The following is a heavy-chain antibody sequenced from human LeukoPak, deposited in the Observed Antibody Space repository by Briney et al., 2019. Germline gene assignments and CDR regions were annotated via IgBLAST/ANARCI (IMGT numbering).Heavy chain of an antibody. D-gene: IGHD3-3*01. CDR1: GFTFDDYT. J-gene: IGHJ6*02. V-gene: IGHV3-43*01. CDR3: AKDFYGFGVVTYYYYGMDV. Sequence: GGSLRLSCAASGFTFDDYTMHWVRQAPGKGLEWVSLISWDGGSTYYADSVKGRFTISRDNSKNSLYLQMNSLRTEDTALYYCAKDFYGFGVVTYYYYGMDVWGQGTTVTVSS. CDR2: ISWDGGST.